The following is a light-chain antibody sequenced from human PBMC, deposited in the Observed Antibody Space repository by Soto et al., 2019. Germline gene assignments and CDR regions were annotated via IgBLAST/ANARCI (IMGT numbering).Light chain of an antibody. CDR1: QQVGHN. J-gene: IGKJ1*01. CDR3: HQYGSTTPRT. Sequence: MLLTQSPATMSLSPGESATLSCRAGQQVGHNFVWYQQQSGQPPSILIHTAASSATSSAARFIGSGSRAAYTPTISRLQHADDVANYCHQYGSTTPRTFGQGTKVDIK. CDR2: TAA. V-gene: IGKV3-20*01.